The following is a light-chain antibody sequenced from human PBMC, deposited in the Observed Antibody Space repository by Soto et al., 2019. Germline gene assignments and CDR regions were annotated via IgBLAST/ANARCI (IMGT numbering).Light chain of an antibody. CDR3: QTWGTGIVV. V-gene: IGLV4-69*02. Sequence: QLVLTQSPSASASLGASVKLTCTLSSGHSTYAIAWHQQQPEKGPRYLMKLDSDGIHSKGDRIPDRFSGSSSGAERYLTISSLQSEDEADYYCQTWGTGIVVFGGGTQLTVL. J-gene: IGLJ2*01. CDR1: SGHSTYA. CDR2: LDSDGIH.